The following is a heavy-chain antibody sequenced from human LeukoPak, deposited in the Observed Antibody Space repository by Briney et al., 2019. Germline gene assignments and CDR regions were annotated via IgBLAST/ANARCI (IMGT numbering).Heavy chain of an antibody. CDR2: MKPEDGGT. CDR1: ESIFTGSF. J-gene: IGHJ5*02. CDR3: VLTTFYYESGTMKYNWYEP. Sequence: GASVKVSFKTSESIFTGSFIHWVRPAPGQGLEWMGWMKPEDGGTHYAQKFKDRVTFTRDTSVSTGNMELTRLRSDDTAVYYCVLTTFYYESGTMKYNWYEPWGQATLVTVSS. D-gene: IGHD3-10*01. V-gene: IGHV1-2*02.